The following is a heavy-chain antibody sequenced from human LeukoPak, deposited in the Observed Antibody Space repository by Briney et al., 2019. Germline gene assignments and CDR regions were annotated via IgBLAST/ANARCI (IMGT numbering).Heavy chain of an antibody. CDR3: ATARGVGATSAFDI. CDR1: GYTLTELS. V-gene: IGHV1-24*01. CDR2: FDPEDGET. J-gene: IGHJ3*02. D-gene: IGHD1-26*01. Sequence: ASVKVSCKVSGYTLTELSMHWVRQAPGKGLGWMGGFDPEDGETIYAQKFQGRVTMTEDTSTDTAYMELSSLRSEDTAVHYCATARGVGATSAFDIWGQGTMVTVSS.